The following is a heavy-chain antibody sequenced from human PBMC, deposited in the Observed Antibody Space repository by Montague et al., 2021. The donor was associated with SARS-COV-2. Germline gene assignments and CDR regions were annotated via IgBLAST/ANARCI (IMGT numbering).Heavy chain of an antibody. Sequence: SETLSLTCIVSGDSMTSHFWSWLRLSPGKGLEWIGYSYNNGRGTDYNRSLKSRVTISRDTSNNLFFLTLNSVTAADTAVYYCARMRTGWRIDFWGQGLLVTVSS. J-gene: IGHJ4*02. CDR3: ARMRTGWRIDF. D-gene: IGHD6-19*01. CDR1: GDSMTSHF. V-gene: IGHV4-4*09. CDR2: SYNNGRGT.